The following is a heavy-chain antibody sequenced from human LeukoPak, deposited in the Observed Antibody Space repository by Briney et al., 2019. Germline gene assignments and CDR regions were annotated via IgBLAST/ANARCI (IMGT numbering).Heavy chain of an antibody. Sequence: SSETLSLTCIVSGGSISSYYWSWIRQPPGKGLEWIGYIYYSGSTNYNPSLKSRVTISVDTSKNQFSLKLSSVTAADTAVYYCARQKWLRQGDNWFDPWGQGTLVTVSS. D-gene: IGHD5-12*01. CDR2: IYYSGST. CDR3: ARQKWLRQGDNWFDP. J-gene: IGHJ5*02. V-gene: IGHV4-59*08. CDR1: GGSISSYY.